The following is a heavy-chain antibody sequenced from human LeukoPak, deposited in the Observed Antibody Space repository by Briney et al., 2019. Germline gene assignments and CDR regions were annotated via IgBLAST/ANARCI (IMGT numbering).Heavy chain of an antibody. CDR3: ARAAQPGFDP. CDR1: GLTFSTYS. Sequence: SGGSLRLSRGASGLTFSTYSMNWVRQAPGKGLEWVSYISSDSGTIYYADSVKGRFTISRDNAKNSLYLQMNSLGAEDTAVYYCARAAQPGFDPWGQETLVTVSS. J-gene: IGHJ5*02. D-gene: IGHD1-14*01. CDR2: ISSDSGTI. V-gene: IGHV3-48*01.